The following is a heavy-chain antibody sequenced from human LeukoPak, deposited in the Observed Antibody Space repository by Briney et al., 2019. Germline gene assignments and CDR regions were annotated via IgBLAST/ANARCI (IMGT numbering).Heavy chain of an antibody. Sequence: SETLSLTCTVTGGSISSHYWSWIRQPPGKGLEWIGYIYYSGSTNYNPSLKSRVTISVDTSKNQFSLKLSSVTAADTAVYYCARDITIFGVAPNFMDVWGKGTTVTVSS. J-gene: IGHJ6*03. CDR1: GGSISSHY. V-gene: IGHV4-59*11. CDR2: IYYSGST. D-gene: IGHD3-3*01. CDR3: ARDITIFGVAPNFMDV.